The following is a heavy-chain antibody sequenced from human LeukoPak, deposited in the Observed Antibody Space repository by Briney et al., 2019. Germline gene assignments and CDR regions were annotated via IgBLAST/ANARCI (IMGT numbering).Heavy chain of an antibody. J-gene: IGHJ3*02. Sequence: SETLSLTCSVSGGSISSSFYYWGWIRQPPGKGLEWIGNIYYSGSTYYNPSLKSRVTISVDTSKNQFSLKLSSVTAADTAVYYCARDLRDSYGYMSLFAFDIWGQGTMVTVSS. CDR1: GGSISSSFYY. CDR2: IYYSGST. D-gene: IGHD5-18*01. CDR3: ARDLRDSYGYMSLFAFDI. V-gene: IGHV4-39*07.